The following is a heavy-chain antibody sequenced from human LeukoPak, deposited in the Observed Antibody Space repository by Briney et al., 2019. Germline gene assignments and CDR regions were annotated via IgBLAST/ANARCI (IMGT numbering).Heavy chain of an antibody. D-gene: IGHD4-23*01. Sequence: ASVKVSCKASGYTFTGYYMHWVRQAPGQGLEWMGRINPNSGGTNYAQKFQGRVTMTTDTSTSTAYMELRSLRSDDTAIYYCARVGRDYGGNRFSDYWGQGTLVTVSS. CDR1: GYTFTGYY. CDR3: ARVGRDYGGNRFSDY. CDR2: INPNSGGT. V-gene: IGHV1-2*06. J-gene: IGHJ4*02.